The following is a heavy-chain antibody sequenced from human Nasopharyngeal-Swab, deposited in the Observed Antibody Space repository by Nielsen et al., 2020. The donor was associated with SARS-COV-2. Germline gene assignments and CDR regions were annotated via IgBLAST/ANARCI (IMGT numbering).Heavy chain of an antibody. CDR3: ARQTTLLWFGELLLGAFDI. Sequence: GSLRLSCAVYGGSFSGYYWGWIRQPPGKGLEWIGSIYYSGSTYYNPSLKSRVTISVDTSKNQFSLKLSSVTAADTAVYYCARQTTLLWFGELLLGAFDIWGQGTMVTVSS. J-gene: IGHJ3*02. CDR2: IYYSGST. V-gene: IGHV4-39*01. CDR1: GGSFSGYY. D-gene: IGHD3-10*01.